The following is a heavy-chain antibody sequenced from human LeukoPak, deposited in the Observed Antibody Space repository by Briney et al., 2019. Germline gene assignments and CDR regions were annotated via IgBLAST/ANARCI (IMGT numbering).Heavy chain of an antibody. CDR3: AREIVGAIDY. D-gene: IGHD1-26*01. Sequence: GGSLRLSCAASGFTFSDYYMSWIRQAPGKGLEWVSYISSSSSYTNYADSVKGRFTISRDNAKNSPYLQMNSLRAEDTAVYYCAREIVGAIDYWGQGTLVTVSS. V-gene: IGHV3-11*06. CDR1: GFTFSDYY. J-gene: IGHJ4*02. CDR2: ISSSSSYT.